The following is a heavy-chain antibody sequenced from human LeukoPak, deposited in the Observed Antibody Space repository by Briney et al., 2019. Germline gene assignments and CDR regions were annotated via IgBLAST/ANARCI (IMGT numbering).Heavy chain of an antibody. V-gene: IGHV4-59*01. D-gene: IGHD6-19*01. J-gene: IGHJ6*02. CDR1: GGSISSYY. CDR3: ARDRGIAVAGSKGYYYYGMDV. Sequence: SETLSLTCTVPGGSISSYYWSWIRQPPGKGLEWIGYIYYSGSTNYNPSLKSRVTISVDTSKNQFSLKLSSVTAADTAVYYCARDRGIAVAGSKGYYYYGMDVWGQGTTVTVSS. CDR2: IYYSGST.